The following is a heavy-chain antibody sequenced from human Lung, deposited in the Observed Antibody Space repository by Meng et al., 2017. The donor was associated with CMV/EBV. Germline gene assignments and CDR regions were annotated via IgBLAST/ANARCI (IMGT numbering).Heavy chain of an antibody. CDR1: GYTFTNYY. CDR3: ARAPWAYCTKTSCYGFDP. CDR2: INPSGGST. Sequence: SVXVSXXASGYTFTNYYMHWVRQAPGQGLEWMGIINPSGGSTNYAQKFKGRVTMTRDTSTSTVYMELSSLRSEDTAMYYCARAPWAYCTKTSCYGFDPWGQGTXVTVSS. V-gene: IGHV1-46*01. J-gene: IGHJ5*02. D-gene: IGHD2-2*01.